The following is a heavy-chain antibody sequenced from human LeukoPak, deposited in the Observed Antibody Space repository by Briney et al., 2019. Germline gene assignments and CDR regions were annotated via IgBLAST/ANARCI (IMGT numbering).Heavy chain of an antibody. J-gene: IGHJ3*02. CDR3: AKDFGDSSGHLYAFDI. D-gene: IGHD6-19*01. CDR2: ISGSGGST. Sequence: GSLRLSCAASGFTFSSYAMSWVRQAPGKGLEWVSAISGSGGSTYYTDSVKGRFTISRDNSKNTLYLQVNSLRAEDTALYYCAKDFGDSSGHLYAFDIWGQGTMVTVSS. V-gene: IGHV3-23*01. CDR1: GFTFSSYA.